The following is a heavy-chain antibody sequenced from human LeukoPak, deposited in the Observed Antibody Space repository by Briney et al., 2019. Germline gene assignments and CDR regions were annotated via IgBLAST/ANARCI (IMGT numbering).Heavy chain of an antibody. CDR2: IYYSGST. Sequence: SETLSLTCTVSGGSISSYYWSWIRQPPGKGVEWIGYIYYSGSTNYNPSLKSRVTISVDTSKNQFSLKLSSVTAADTAVYYCASGWNYPDAFDIWGQGTMVTVSS. J-gene: IGHJ3*02. CDR1: GGSISSYY. D-gene: IGHD1-7*01. CDR3: ASGWNYPDAFDI. V-gene: IGHV4-59*01.